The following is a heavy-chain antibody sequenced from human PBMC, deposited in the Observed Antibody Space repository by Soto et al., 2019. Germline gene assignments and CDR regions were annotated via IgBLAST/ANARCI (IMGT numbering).Heavy chain of an antibody. CDR2: IYSGGST. V-gene: IGHV3-53*01. Sequence: PGGSLRLSCAASGFTVSSNYMSWVRQAPGKGLEWVSVIYSGGSTYYADSVKGPFTISRDNSKNTLYLQMNSLRAEDTAVYYCARDRGVSPPNYYYYGMDVWGQGTPVTVSS. CDR3: ARDRGVSPPNYYYYGMDV. CDR1: GFTVSSNY. D-gene: IGHD3-10*01. J-gene: IGHJ6*02.